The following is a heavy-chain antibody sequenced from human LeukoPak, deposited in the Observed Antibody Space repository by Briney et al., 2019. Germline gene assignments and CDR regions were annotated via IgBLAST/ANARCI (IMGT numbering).Heavy chain of an antibody. CDR1: GASISSGAYS. CDR2: IYYSGNT. V-gene: IGHV4-31*03. CDR3: ARTITIFGALGYFDY. Sequence: SETLSLTCTVSGASISSGAYSWSWGRQHPGKGLEWIAYIYYSGNTYYNPSLKRRVNISVDTSKNQFSLKLSSVTAADTAVYYCARTITIFGALGYFDYWGQRTLVTVPS. D-gene: IGHD3-3*01. J-gene: IGHJ4*02.